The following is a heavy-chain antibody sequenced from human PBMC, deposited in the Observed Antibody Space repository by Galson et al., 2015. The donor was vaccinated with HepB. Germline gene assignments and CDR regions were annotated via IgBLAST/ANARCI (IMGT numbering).Heavy chain of an antibody. Sequence: TLSLTCPVSGGSISTGSNYWSWIRQPAGKGLGWIGRMYSSGSTNYNPSLKSRVIMSADTSKNQLSLKLSSVTAADTAVYYCARARVSLGYDFWSGYDAFDIWGQGTMVTVSS. CDR3: ARARVSLGYDFWSGYDAFDI. CDR2: MYSSGST. J-gene: IGHJ3*02. CDR1: GGSISTGSNY. V-gene: IGHV4-61*02. D-gene: IGHD3-3*01.